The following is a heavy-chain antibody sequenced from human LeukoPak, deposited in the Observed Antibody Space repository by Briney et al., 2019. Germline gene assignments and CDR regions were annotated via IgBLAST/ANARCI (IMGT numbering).Heavy chain of an antibody. Sequence: SETLSLTCTVSGGSISSYYWNWIRQPPGKGLEWIGYIYYSGSTNYNPSLKSRVTISVDTSKNQFSLKLSSVTAADTAVYYCARIPSGIAVYFDYWGQGTLVTVSS. CDR2: IYYSGST. CDR1: GGSISSYY. D-gene: IGHD6-19*01. CDR3: ARIPSGIAVYFDY. V-gene: IGHV4-59*01. J-gene: IGHJ4*02.